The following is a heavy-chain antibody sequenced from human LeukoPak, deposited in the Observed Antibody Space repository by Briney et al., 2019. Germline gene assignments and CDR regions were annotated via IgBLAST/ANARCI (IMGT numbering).Heavy chain of an antibody. CDR1: GFTFSSYS. CDR2: ISSSSSYI. D-gene: IGHD3-22*01. CDR3: ARLLTLMYYDDPSDDDDQGAFEV. J-gene: IGHJ3*01. V-gene: IGHV3-21*01. Sequence: PGGSLRLSCAASGFTFSSYSMNWVRQAPGKGLEWVSSISSSSSYIYYADSVKGRFTISRDNAKNSLYLQMNSLRAEDTAVYYCARLLTLMYYDDPSDDDDQGAFEVWGQGTMVTVSS.